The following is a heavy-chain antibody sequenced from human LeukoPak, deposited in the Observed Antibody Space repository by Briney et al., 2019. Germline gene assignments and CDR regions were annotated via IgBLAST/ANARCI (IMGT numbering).Heavy chain of an antibody. CDR2: ISAYNANT. CDR1: GYTFTGYY. J-gene: IGHJ3*02. D-gene: IGHD1-26*01. V-gene: IGHV1-18*04. Sequence: ASVKVSCKASGYTFTGYYMHWVRQAPGQGLEWMGWISAYNANTNYAQKLQGRVTMTTDTSTSTAYVELRSLRSDDTAVYYCARDSRWEPHAFDIWGQGTMVTVSS. CDR3: ARDSRWEPHAFDI.